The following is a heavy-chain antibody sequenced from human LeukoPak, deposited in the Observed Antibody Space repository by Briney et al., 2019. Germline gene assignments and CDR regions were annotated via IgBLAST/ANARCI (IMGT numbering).Heavy chain of an antibody. CDR1: GFTFSSYA. D-gene: IGHD2-2*01. CDR3: AKYLSKGSRIFDY. V-gene: IGHV3-23*01. Sequence: GGSLRLSCAASGFTFSSYAMSWVRQAPGKGLEWVSAISGSGGSTYYADSVKGRFTISRDNSKNTLYLQMDSLRAEDTAVYYCAKYLSKGSRIFDYWGQGTLVTVSS. J-gene: IGHJ4*02. CDR2: ISGSGGST.